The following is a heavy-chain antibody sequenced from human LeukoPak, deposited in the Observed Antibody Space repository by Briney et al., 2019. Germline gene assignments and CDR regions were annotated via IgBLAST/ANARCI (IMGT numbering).Heavy chain of an antibody. J-gene: IGHJ4*02. D-gene: IGHD3-10*01. CDR1: GFTFSSYS. CDR3: AKDRGFGVFIQYDFEY. V-gene: IGHV3-48*01. CDR2: ISSSSSTI. Sequence: GGSLRLSCAASGFTFSSYSMNWVRQAPGKGLEWVSYISSSSSTIYYADSVKGRFTISRDNAKNSLYLQMNSLRAEDTAVYYCAKDRGFGVFIQYDFEYWGQGTLVTVSS.